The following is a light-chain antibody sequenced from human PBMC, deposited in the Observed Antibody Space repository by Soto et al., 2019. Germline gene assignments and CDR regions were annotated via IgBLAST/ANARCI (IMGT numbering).Light chain of an antibody. J-gene: IGKJ4*01. Sequence: EIVLTQSPATLSLSPGERATLSCRASQNVGSYLAWYQQKPGQAPRLLNYDASNRATGIPARFSGSGAGTDITLTITSLEPEDFAVYYCQQRGNWPLTFGGGTKLEIK. CDR3: QQRGNWPLT. CDR2: DAS. V-gene: IGKV3-11*01. CDR1: QNVGSY.